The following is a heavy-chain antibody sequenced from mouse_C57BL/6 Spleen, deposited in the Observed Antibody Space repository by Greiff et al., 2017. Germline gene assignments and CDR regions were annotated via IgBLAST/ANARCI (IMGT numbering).Heavy chain of an antibody. CDR2: IHPNSGST. J-gene: IGHJ2*01. V-gene: IGHV1-64*01. CDR3: ARSSGSSPYYFDY. CDR1: GYTFTSYW. D-gene: IGHD1-1*01. Sequence: VQLQQPGAELVKPGASVKLSCKASGYTFTSYWMHWVKQRPGQGLEWIGMIHPNSGSTNYNEKFKSKATLTVDKSSSTAYMQLSSLTSEDSAVYYCARSSGSSPYYFDYWGQGTTLTVSS.